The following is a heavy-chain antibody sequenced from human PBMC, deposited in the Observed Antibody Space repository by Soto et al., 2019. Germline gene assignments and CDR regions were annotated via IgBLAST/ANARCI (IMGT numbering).Heavy chain of an antibody. CDR3: AREYCGGDCYSGSFDY. D-gene: IGHD2-21*02. CDR1: GYSISSGYY. CDR2: IYHSGST. V-gene: IGHV4-38-2*02. Sequence: PSETLSLTCAVSGYSISSGYYWGWIRQPPGKGLEWIGSIYHSGSTYYNPSLKSRVTISVDTPKNQFSLKLSSVTAADTAVYYCAREYCGGDCYSGSFDYWGQGTLVTVSS. J-gene: IGHJ4*02.